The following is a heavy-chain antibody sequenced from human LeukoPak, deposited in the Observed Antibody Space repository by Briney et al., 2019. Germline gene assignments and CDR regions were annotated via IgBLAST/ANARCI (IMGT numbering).Heavy chain of an antibody. Sequence: SVKISCKASGGTFSSYAISWVRQAPGQGLEWMGGIIPIFGTANYAQKFQGRVTITADESTSTAYMELSSLRSEDTAVYYCARGVRITIFGVVIIRPPVSYGMDVWGQGTTVTVSS. V-gene: IGHV1-69*13. CDR2: IIPIFGTA. D-gene: IGHD3-3*01. CDR3: ARGVRITIFGVVIIRPPVSYGMDV. J-gene: IGHJ6*02. CDR1: GGTFSSYA.